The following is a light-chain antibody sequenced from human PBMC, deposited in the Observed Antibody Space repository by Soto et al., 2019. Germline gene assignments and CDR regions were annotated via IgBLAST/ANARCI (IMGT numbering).Light chain of an antibody. CDR1: SSDVGGYNY. CDR3: SSSTSSSTLLYV. CDR2: DVS. Sequence: QSALTQPASVSGSLGQSITISCTGTSSDVGGYNYVSWYQQHPGKAPKLMIYDVSNRPSGVSNRFSGSKSGNTASLTISGLQAEDEADYYCSSSTSSSTLLYVFGTGTKLTVL. J-gene: IGLJ1*01. V-gene: IGLV2-14*01.